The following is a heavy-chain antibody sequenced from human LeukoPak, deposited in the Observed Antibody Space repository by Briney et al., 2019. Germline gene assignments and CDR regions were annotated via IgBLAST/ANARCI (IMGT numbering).Heavy chain of an antibody. D-gene: IGHD1-1*01. CDR2: IKEDGSKK. V-gene: IGHV3-7*01. Sequence: GGSLRLSCVASGFSFRNYWMSWVRQAPGKGLEWVANIKEDGSKKNHLDSVKGRFTISRDNAKNFLYLQMNSLRVEDTALYYCARDLDGAVAFDIWGQGTMVTVSS. CDR1: GFSFRNYW. J-gene: IGHJ3*02. CDR3: ARDLDGAVAFDI.